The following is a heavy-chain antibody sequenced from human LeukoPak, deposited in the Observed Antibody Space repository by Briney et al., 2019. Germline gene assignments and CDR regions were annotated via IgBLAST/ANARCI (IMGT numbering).Heavy chain of an antibody. Sequence: GGSLRLSCAASGFSFSNHRMIWVRQAPGKGLEWVATINPDGTEKRYVDSVKGRFTISRDNGKNSLYLQMSSLRAEDTAVYYCVRDDRGIAVGSRDHGAQGTLVTVSS. V-gene: IGHV3-7*03. CDR1: GFSFSNHR. D-gene: IGHD6-19*01. CDR2: INPDGTEK. CDR3: VRDDRGIAVGSRDH. J-gene: IGHJ4*02.